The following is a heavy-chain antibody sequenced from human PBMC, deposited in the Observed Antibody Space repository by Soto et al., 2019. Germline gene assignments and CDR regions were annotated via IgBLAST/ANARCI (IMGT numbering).Heavy chain of an antibody. CDR1: GGSISSSSYY. Sequence: PSETLSLTCTVSGGSISSSSYYWGWIRQPPGKGLEWIGNVYYGGSTYYKQSLKNRVTISVETSKSQFSLKLSSVTAADTAVYYCAGGDYYHSSGYYFYYYTMDVWGQGTTVTVSS. J-gene: IGHJ6*02. CDR3: AGGDYYHSSGYYFYYYTMDV. CDR2: VYYGGST. V-gene: IGHV4-39*01. D-gene: IGHD3-22*01.